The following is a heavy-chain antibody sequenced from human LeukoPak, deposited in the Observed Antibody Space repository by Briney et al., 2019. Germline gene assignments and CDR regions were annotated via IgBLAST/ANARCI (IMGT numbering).Heavy chain of an antibody. D-gene: IGHD6-19*01. J-gene: IGHJ4*02. V-gene: IGHV5-51*01. Sequence: GESLKISCKGSGYSFTSYWIGWVLQMPGKGLEWMGIIYPGDSDTRYSPSFQGQVTISADKSISTAYLQWSSLKASDTAMYNCIRHIAVAGIVSSGDYCGQGNLVTVSS. CDR3: IRHIAVAGIVSSGDY. CDR2: IYPGDSDT. CDR1: GYSFTSYW.